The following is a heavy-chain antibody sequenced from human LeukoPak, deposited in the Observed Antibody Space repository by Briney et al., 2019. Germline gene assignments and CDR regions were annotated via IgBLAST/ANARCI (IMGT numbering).Heavy chain of an antibody. J-gene: IGHJ4*02. CDR2: IYPGDSDT. CDR3: ARSFAHVERYYFDY. CDR1: GYSFISYW. Sequence: GESLKISCQGSGYSFISYWIAWVRRMPGKGLEWMGIIYPGDSDTTYSPSFQGQVTISADKSINTAYLLWRSLKASDTAMYYCARSFAHVERYYFDYWGQGTLVSVSS. D-gene: IGHD1-1*01. V-gene: IGHV5-51*01.